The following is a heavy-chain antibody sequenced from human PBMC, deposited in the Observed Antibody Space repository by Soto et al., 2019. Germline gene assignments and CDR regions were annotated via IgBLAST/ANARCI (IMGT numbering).Heavy chain of an antibody. D-gene: IGHD5-12*01. V-gene: IGHV1-69*02. J-gene: IGHJ4*02. Sequence: QVQLVQSGAELKKPGSSVKVSCMSSGGTLSSDSFSWVRQAPGQGLEWMGRIIPVLGIPNYAQKFQGRLTISAERTTATGQIELSSLTSEDTAVYYCSRGVDFYFGDWGQGTMVTVSS. CDR1: GGTLSSDS. CDR2: IIPVLGIP. CDR3: SRGVDFYFGD.